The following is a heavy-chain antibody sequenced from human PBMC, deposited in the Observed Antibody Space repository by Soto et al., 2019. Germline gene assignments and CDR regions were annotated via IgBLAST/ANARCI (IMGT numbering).Heavy chain of an antibody. D-gene: IGHD1-26*01. Sequence: PSETLSLTCTVSGGSISSGDYYWSWVRQSPGKGLEWIGQIYHIGTTDYKSSLQSRVTISLDKSKNHFSLVLTSVTAADTAIYYCGARAPPYTGAYRGYPFIYWGQGIQVTVSS. CDR1: GGSISSGDYY. CDR3: GARAPPYTGAYRGYPFIY. V-gene: IGHV4-39*07. CDR2: IYHIGTT. J-gene: IGHJ4*02.